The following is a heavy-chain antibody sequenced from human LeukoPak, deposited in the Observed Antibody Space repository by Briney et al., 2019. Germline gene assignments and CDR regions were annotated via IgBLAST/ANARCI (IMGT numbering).Heavy chain of an antibody. CDR2: ISSSATNI. Sequence: GGSLRLSCATSGFNFNNYYMSWIRQAPGKGLEWLSYISSSATNIQYADSVKGRFTISRDNAKNPAYLQMDSLRGEDTAVYYCAKASAHMYDFWSGSDTSFDYWGQGTLVTVSS. CDR1: GFNFNNYY. J-gene: IGHJ4*02. CDR3: AKASAHMYDFWSGSDTSFDY. V-gene: IGHV3-11*01. D-gene: IGHD3-3*01.